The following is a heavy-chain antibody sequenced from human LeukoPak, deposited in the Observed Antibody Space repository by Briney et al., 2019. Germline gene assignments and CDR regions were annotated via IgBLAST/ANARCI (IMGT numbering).Heavy chain of an antibody. V-gene: IGHV3-66*01. Sequence: GGSLRLSCAASGFTVSSNYMSWVRQAPGKGLEWVSVIYSGGSTYYADSVKGRFTISRDNSKNTLYLQMNSLRAEDTAVYYCAREIVVVPAAAYYYGMDVWGQGTTVTVSS. CDR2: IYSGGST. CDR3: AREIVVVPAAAYYYGMDV. D-gene: IGHD2-2*01. CDR1: GFTVSSNY. J-gene: IGHJ6*02.